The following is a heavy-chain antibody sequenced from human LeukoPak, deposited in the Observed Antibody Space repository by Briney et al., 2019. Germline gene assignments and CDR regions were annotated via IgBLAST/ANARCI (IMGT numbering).Heavy chain of an antibody. CDR3: ARAGYCSGGSCYPYYYYYYMDV. CDR2: ISGHNDDT. J-gene: IGHJ6*03. CDR1: GYTFTSYA. V-gene: IGHV1-18*01. Sequence: GASVKLSCNSSGYTFTSYAISWVRHAPGQGLEWMGWISGHNDDTNYAQRLQGRVTMTTDTSTSTAYMELRSLRSDDTAVYYCARAGYCSGGSCYPYYYYYYMDVWGKGTTVTVSS. D-gene: IGHD2-15*01.